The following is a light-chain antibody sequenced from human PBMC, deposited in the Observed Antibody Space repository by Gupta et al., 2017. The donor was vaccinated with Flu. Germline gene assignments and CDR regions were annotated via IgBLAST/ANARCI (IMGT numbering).Light chain of an antibody. CDR1: SGDIGGFNY. Sequence: QSALTPPPSASGSPGQSVTISCTGTSGDIGGFNYVSWYQQHPGKATKLMIYQVTKRPSGVPDRFSASRSGTTASLTVSGLQAEDEALYYCGSYAGNNKLVFGGGTRLTVL. J-gene: IGLJ2*01. CDR3: GSYAGNNKLV. CDR2: QVT. V-gene: IGLV2-8*01.